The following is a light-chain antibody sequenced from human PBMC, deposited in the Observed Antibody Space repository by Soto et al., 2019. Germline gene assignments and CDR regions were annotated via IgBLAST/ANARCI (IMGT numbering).Light chain of an antibody. CDR1: SGHRNYA. J-gene: IGLJ2*01. CDR2: VNSDGSH. V-gene: IGLV4-69*01. CDR3: QTWGTGIVV. Sequence: QSVLTQSPSASASLGTSVKLTCTLSSGHRNYAIAWHQQQPEKGPRFLMKVNSDGSHSKGDGIPDRFSGSSSGAERYLTISSLQSEDEADYSCQTWGTGIVVFGGGTKVTVL.